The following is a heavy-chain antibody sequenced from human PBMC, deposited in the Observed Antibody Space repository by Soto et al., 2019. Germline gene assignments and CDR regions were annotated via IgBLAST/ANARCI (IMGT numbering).Heavy chain of an antibody. CDR1: GFTFSSYA. CDR2: ISGSGGST. D-gene: IGHD2-21*02. CDR3: ARDSGGGDSTFDY. V-gene: IGHV3-23*01. Sequence: PGGSLGLSCAASGFTFSSYAMSWVRQAPGKGLEWVSAISGSGGSTYYADSVKGRFTISRDNSKNTLYLQMNSLRAEDTAVYYCARDSGGGDSTFDYWGQGTLVTLSS. J-gene: IGHJ4*02.